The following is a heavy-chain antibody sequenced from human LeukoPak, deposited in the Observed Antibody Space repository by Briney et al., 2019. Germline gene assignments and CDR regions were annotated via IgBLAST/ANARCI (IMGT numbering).Heavy chain of an antibody. CDR1: GDSVSSKNGA. CDR3: ARDFGTTGWHTFDY. CDR2: TYYRSKWYN. J-gene: IGHJ4*02. V-gene: IGHV6-1*01. D-gene: IGHD6-19*01. Sequence: SQTLSLTCVVSGDSVSSKNGAWHWIRQSPSRGLEWLGRTYYRSKWYNDYAESMEGRMTISQDTSKNQYSLHLNSVTPDDTAVYYCARDFGTTGWHTFDYWGQGTLVTVSS.